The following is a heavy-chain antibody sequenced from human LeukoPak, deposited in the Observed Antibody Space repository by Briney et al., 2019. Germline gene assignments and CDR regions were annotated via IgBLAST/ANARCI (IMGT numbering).Heavy chain of an antibody. Sequence: LPGGSLRLSCAASGFIFSTYDMHSVRQGTGKGLEWVSASTVGDTHYADPVKSRFTISRENAKNSLYLQMNSLRAEDTAVYYCARVGQQLITFLDYWGQGTLVTVSS. CDR1: GFIFSTYD. V-gene: IGHV3-13*01. CDR3: ARVGQQLITFLDY. J-gene: IGHJ4*02. CDR2: STVGDT. D-gene: IGHD6-13*01.